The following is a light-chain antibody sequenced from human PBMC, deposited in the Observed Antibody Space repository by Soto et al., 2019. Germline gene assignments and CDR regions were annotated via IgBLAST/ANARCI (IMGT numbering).Light chain of an antibody. CDR3: CSYAGSYTGV. J-gene: IGLJ1*01. Sequence: QSALTQPRSVSGSPGQSVTISCTGTSSYVGGYNYVSWYQQHPGKAPKLMIYDVSKRPSGVPDRFSGSKSGNTASLTISGLQAEDEADYYCCSYAGSYTGVFGTGTKVPVL. CDR2: DVS. V-gene: IGLV2-11*01. CDR1: SSYVGGYNY.